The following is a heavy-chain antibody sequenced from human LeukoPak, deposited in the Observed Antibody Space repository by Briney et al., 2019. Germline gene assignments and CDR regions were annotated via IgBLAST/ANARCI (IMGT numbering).Heavy chain of an antibody. CDR2: IYPGDSDT. J-gene: IGHJ3*02. CDR3: ARGFLGYCSSTSCSTYDAFDI. D-gene: IGHD2-2*01. V-gene: IGHV5-51*01. CDR1: GYSFTSYW. Sequence: GESPKISCKGSGYSFTSYWIGWVRQMPGKGLEWMGIIYPGDSDTRYSPSFQGQVTISADKSISTAYLQWSSLKASDTAMYYCARGFLGYCSSTSCSTYDAFDIWGQGTMVTVSS.